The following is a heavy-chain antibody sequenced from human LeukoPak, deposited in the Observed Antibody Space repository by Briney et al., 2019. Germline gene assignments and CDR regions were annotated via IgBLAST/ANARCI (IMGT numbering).Heavy chain of an antibody. CDR1: GFTFSSYS. D-gene: IGHD5-24*01. J-gene: IGHJ4*02. V-gene: IGHV3-48*01. Sequence: GGSLRLSCAASGFTFSSYSMNWVRQAPGKGLEWVSYISSSSSTIYYADSVKGRFTISRDNSKNTLYLQMNSLIAEDTAVYYCAKSGYNRFDYWGQGTRVTVSS. CDR3: AKSGYNRFDY. CDR2: ISSSSSTI.